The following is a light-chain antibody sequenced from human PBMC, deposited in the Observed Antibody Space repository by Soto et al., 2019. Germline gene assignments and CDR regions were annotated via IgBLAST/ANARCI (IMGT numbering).Light chain of an antibody. CDR1: SSDIGGDNY. V-gene: IGLV2-14*03. J-gene: IGLJ2*01. CDR3: SLYITTATSVV. CDR2: DVS. Sequence: QSALTQPASVSGSPGQSITIPCTGTSSDIGGDNYVSWYQQHPGKAPKLVIYDVSNRPSGVSNRFSGSKSGKTASLTISGLQTADEADYYCSLYITTATSVVFGGGTKLTVL.